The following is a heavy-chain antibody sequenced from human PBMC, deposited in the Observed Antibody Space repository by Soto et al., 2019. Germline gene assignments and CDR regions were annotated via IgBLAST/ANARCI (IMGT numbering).Heavy chain of an antibody. V-gene: IGHV3-30*18. D-gene: IGHD3-16*02. Sequence: QVQLVESGGGVVQPGRSLRLSCAASGFTFSSYGMHWVRQAPGKGLEWVAVISYDGSNKYYADSVKGRFTISRDNSKNTLYLQLNSLRAEDTAVYYCAKGMNVWGSYRSSLDYWGQGTLVSVSS. CDR2: ISYDGSNK. CDR3: AKGMNVWGSYRSSLDY. CDR1: GFTFSSYG. J-gene: IGHJ4*02.